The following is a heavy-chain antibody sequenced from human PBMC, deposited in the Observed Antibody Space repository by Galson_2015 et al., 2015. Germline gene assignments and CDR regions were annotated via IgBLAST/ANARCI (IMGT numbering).Heavy chain of an antibody. CDR2: IKRGGSDK. D-gene: IGHD3-16*02. CDR3: VPQELSGDYHFDD. Sequence: SLRLSCAASGFTFSSYWMNWVRQAPGKGLEWVANIKRGGSDKYYADSVKGRFTISRDNAKNSLYLQMNSLRAEDTAVYYCVPQELSGDYHFDDWGQGTLVTVSS. CDR1: GFTFSSYW. J-gene: IGHJ4*02. V-gene: IGHV3-7*05.